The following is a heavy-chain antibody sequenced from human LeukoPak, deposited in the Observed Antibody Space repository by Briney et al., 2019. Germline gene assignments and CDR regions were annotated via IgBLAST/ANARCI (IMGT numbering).Heavy chain of an antibody. Sequence: GGSLRLSCAASGFTFSSYAMHWVRQAPGQRLEWMGWINAGNGNTKYSQKFQGRVTITRDTSASTAYMELSSLRSEDTAVYYCARVSYDILTGYYPFDYWGQGTLVTVSS. CDR3: ARVSYDILTGYYPFDY. D-gene: IGHD3-9*01. CDR2: INAGNGNT. J-gene: IGHJ4*02. CDR1: GFTFSSYA. V-gene: IGHV1-3*01.